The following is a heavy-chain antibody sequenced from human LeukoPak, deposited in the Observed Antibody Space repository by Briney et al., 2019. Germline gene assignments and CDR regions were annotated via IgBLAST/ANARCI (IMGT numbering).Heavy chain of an antibody. CDR3: ARGERQLVARSAAFDI. CDR2: IYWDDDK. Sequence: ESGPTLVNPTQTLTLTCTFSGFSLSTSGVGVGWIRQPPGKALEWLALIYWDDDKRYSPSLKSRLTITKDTSKNQVVLTMTNMDPVDTATYYCARGERQLVARSAAFDIWGQGTMVTVSS. D-gene: IGHD6-6*01. CDR1: GFSLSTSGVG. V-gene: IGHV2-5*02. J-gene: IGHJ3*02.